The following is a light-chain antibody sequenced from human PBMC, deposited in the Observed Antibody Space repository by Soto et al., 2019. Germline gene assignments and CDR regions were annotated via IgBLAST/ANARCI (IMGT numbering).Light chain of an antibody. Sequence: EIVLTQSPGTLSLSPRERATLSCRASQSVTNNYVAWYQQKPGQPPRLLIHDASNRATGIPDRFSGRGSGTDFTLTISRLEPEEFAVYYCQQCAHSPLTFGQGTKVDIK. J-gene: IGKJ1*01. CDR2: DAS. CDR3: QQCAHSPLT. CDR1: QSVTNNY. V-gene: IGKV3-20*01.